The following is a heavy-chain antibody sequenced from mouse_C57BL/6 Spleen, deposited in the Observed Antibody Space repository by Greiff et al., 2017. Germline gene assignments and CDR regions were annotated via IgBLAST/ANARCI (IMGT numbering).Heavy chain of an antibody. CDR1: GYTFTDYN. J-gene: IGHJ4*01. D-gene: IGHD1-1*01. CDR2: INPNNGGT. CDR3: ARSTYYYGSSEDAMDY. V-gene: IGHV1-18*01. Sequence: EVQLQQSGPELVKPGASVKIPCKASGYTFTDYNMDWVKQSHGKSLEWIGDINPNNGGTIYNQKFKGKATLTVDKSSSTAYMELRSLTSEDTAVYYCARSTYYYGSSEDAMDYWGQGTSVTVSS.